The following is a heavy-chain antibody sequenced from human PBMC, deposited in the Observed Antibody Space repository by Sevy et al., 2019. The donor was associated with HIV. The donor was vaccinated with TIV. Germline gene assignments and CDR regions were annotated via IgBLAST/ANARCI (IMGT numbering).Heavy chain of an antibody. J-gene: IGHJ6*02. CDR2: ISGSGGTT. V-gene: IGHV3-23*01. Sequence: GGSLRLSCAASGFTFSNYVMNWVRQAPGKGLEWVSAISGSGGTTYDADSVKGRFTISRDKSQNTRYLQMNSLRAEDTAVYYCAKVLARGVAVAGSAWGMDVWGQGTTVTVSS. CDR3: AKVLARGVAVAGSAWGMDV. CDR1: GFTFSNYV. D-gene: IGHD6-19*01.